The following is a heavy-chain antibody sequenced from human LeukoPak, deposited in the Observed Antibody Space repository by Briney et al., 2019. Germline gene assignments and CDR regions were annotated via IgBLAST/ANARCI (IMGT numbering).Heavy chain of an antibody. CDR3: AGGYYDSSGYSNTFDI. V-gene: IGHV4-59*01. CDR1: GVSISSSY. J-gene: IGHJ3*02. CDR2: IYYSGST. D-gene: IGHD3-22*01. Sequence: SETLSLTCSVSGVSISSSYWSWIRQPPGKGLEWVGFIYYSGSTNYNPSLKSRVTMSADTSKNQFSLKLTSVTAADTAVYYCAGGYYDSSGYSNTFDIWGQGTMVTVSS.